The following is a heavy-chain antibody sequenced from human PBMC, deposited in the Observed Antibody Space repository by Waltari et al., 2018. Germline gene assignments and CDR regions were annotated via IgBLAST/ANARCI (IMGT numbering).Heavy chain of an antibody. J-gene: IGHJ4*02. CDR2: SSGNNAIT. Sequence: EVHLLESGVGLVQRGGSLRLACAASGFTFSDYAMRWVRQAPGKGLEGVSVSSGNNAITSYADSVKGRFTISRDNSKNPLYLQMNSLRDEDTAVDYGAKRNGYVVDYWGQGALVTVSS. D-gene: IGHD1-1*01. CDR1: GFTFSDYA. V-gene: IGHV3-23*01. CDR3: AKRNGYVVDY.